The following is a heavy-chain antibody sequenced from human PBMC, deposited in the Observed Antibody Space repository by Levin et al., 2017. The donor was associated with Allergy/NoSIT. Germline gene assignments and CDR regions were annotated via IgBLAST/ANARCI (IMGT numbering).Heavy chain of an antibody. CDR1: GFTFSSYS. J-gene: IGHJ4*02. V-gene: IGHV3-21*01. CDR3: ARDGRGLLWFGELLCDY. D-gene: IGHD3-10*01. Sequence: GESLKISCAASGFTFSSYSMNWVRQAPGKGLEWVSSISSSSTYIYYADSVKGRFTISRDNAKNSLYLQMNSLRAEDTAVYYCARDGRGLLWFGELLCDYWGQGTLVTVSS. CDR2: ISSSSTYI.